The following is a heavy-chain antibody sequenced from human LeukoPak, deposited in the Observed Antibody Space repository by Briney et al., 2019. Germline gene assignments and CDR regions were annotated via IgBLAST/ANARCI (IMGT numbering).Heavy chain of an antibody. CDR1: GGTFSSYA. D-gene: IGHD2-2*01. CDR2: IITIFHTP. V-gene: IGHV1-69*06. Sequence: SVKVSCKASGGTFSSYAFSWVRQAPGQGLEWMGVIITIFHTPYYAPKFQGRVTITADKSTSTVYMEVSSLRSEDTAVYYCARDYCSSTSCYRWHAFDIWGQGTMVTVSS. J-gene: IGHJ3*02. CDR3: ARDYCSSTSCYRWHAFDI.